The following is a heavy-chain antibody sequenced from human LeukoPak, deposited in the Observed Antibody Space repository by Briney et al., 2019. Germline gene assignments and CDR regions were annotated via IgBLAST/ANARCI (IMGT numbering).Heavy chain of an antibody. V-gene: IGHV4-30-2*01. CDR3: ASGNTGYDRDSFDI. D-gene: IGHD5-12*01. J-gene: IGHJ3*02. Sequence: SETLSLTCAVSGGSISSGGYSWSWVRQPPGVGFEWVGYIYHSGSTYYNPSLQSRVTISLDRSKNQFSLKLSSMTAADTAVYYCASGNTGYDRDSFDIWGQGTMVTVSS. CDR1: GGSISSGGYS. CDR2: IYHSGST.